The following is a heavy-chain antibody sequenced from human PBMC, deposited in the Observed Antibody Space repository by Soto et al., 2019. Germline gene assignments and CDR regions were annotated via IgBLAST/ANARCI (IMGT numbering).Heavy chain of an antibody. CDR3: ASGSSAAEGYWLDP. J-gene: IGHJ5*02. Sequence: VQLQESGPGLVKPSGTLSLTCAVSHGSITSSNWWTWVRQPPGKRLEWIGEIFHSGATNYNPSLESRVTMSVDNSKSQFSLNPTSVTAADTAVSYCASGSSAAEGYWLDPCSQGTLVIVSS. CDR2: IFHSGAT. V-gene: IGHV4-4*02. D-gene: IGHD2-2*01. CDR1: HGSITSSNW.